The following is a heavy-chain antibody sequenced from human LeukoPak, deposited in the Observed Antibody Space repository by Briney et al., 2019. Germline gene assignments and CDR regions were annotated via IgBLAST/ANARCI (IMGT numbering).Heavy chain of an antibody. Sequence: SETLSLTCTVSGGSISSGSYYWSWIRQPAGKGLEWIGRIYTSGSTNYNPSLKSRVTISVDTSKNQFSLKLSSVTAADTAVYYCARRSILTSYSLYYFDSWGQGTLVTVSS. CDR3: ARRSILTSYSLYYFDS. J-gene: IGHJ4*02. V-gene: IGHV4-61*02. D-gene: IGHD3-9*01. CDR1: GGSISSGSYY. CDR2: IYTSGST.